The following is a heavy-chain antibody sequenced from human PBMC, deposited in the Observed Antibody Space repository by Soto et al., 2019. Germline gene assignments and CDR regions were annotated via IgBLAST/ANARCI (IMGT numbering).Heavy chain of an antibody. V-gene: IGHV3-23*01. CDR1: GFTFSNFA. J-gene: IGHJ4*02. CDR3: AKSLEYSSSSPYY. D-gene: IGHD6-6*01. Sequence: GGSLRLSCAASGFTFSNFAMSWVRQAPGKGLEWVSGISGSGGTTYYADSVKGRFTISRDNSKNTLYLQMNSLRAEDTAVYYCAKSLEYSSSSPYYWGQGTLVTVSS. CDR2: ISGSGGTT.